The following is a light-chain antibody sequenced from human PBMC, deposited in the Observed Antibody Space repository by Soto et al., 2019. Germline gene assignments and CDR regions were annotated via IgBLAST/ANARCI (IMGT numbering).Light chain of an antibody. CDR1: LSLLHSSGYTY. Sequence: MVMSQSPLSLPVTPGDPAFTSCRSSLSLLHSSGYTYLDWYLQKPWQSPELVIYLGSTRAFGVPDRFSGGGSGTEFTLKISRVEAEDAGVYYCMQALQTPLTFGGGTKVDIK. CDR2: LGS. CDR3: MQALQTPLT. V-gene: IGKV2-28*01. J-gene: IGKJ4*01.